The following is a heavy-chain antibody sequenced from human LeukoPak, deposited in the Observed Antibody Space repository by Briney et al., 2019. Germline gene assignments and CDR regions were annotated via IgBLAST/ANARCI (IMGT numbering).Heavy chain of an antibody. J-gene: IGHJ4*02. CDR3: ATPPPVTRNY. D-gene: IGHD4-17*01. Sequence: GGSLRLSCAVSGFTFSSYGMQWVRQAPGKGREWGAFIRYDGSNKYYADSVKGRFTISRDNSKNTLYLQMNSLRAEDKAVYYCATPPPVTRNYWGQGTLVTVSS. CDR1: GFTFSSYG. V-gene: IGHV3-30*02. CDR2: IRYDGSNK.